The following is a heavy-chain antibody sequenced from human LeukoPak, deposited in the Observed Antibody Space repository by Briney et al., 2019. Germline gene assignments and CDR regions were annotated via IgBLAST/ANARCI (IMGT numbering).Heavy chain of an antibody. Sequence: AASVKVSCKASGGTFSSYAISWVRQAPGQGLEWMGGIIPIFGTANYAQKFQGRVTITADESTSTAYMELSSLRSEDTAVYYCARQRDPGFIVVVPAYYYGMDVWGQGTTVTVSS. D-gene: IGHD2-2*01. J-gene: IGHJ6*02. V-gene: IGHV1-69*13. CDR1: GGTFSSYA. CDR3: ARQRDPGFIVVVPAYYYGMDV. CDR2: IIPIFGTA.